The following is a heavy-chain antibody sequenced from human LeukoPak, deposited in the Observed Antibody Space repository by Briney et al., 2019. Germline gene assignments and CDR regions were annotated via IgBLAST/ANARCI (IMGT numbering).Heavy chain of an antibody. J-gene: IGHJ4*02. CDR2: INPNSGGT. V-gene: IGHV1-2*02. D-gene: IGHD3-16*02. CDR3: ARPGYVWGSYRPPYFDY. CDR1: GYTFTGYN. Sequence: GASVKVSCKASGYTFTGYNMHWVRQAPGQGLEGMGWINPNSGGTNNAQQFQGRATMTRDTSISTAYMDLSRLRSDDTAVYYCARPGYVWGSYRPPYFDYWGQGTLVTVSS.